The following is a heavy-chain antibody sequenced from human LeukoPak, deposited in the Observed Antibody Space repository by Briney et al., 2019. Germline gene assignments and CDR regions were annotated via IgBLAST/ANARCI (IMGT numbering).Heavy chain of an antibody. CDR1: GGSISSSSYY. Sequence: SETLSLTCTVSGGSISSSSYYWGWIRQPPGKGLEWIGSIYYSGSTYYNPSLKSRVTISVDTSKNQLSLKLSSVTAADTAVYYRARHTRFGLAGEEYFQHWGQGTLVTVSS. J-gene: IGHJ1*01. CDR3: ARHTRFGLAGEEYFQH. V-gene: IGHV4-39*01. CDR2: IYYSGST. D-gene: IGHD3-10*01.